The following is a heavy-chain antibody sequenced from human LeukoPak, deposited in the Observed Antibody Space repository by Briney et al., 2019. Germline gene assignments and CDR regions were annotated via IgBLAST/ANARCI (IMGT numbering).Heavy chain of an antibody. J-gene: IGHJ4*02. CDR2: IWYDGSNK. Sequence: GGSLRLSCAASGFTFSSYGMHGVRQAPGKGLEWVAVIWYDGSNKYYADSVKGRFTISRYNSKNTLYLQMNSLRAEDTAVYYCARDGERVSIAAAGTTFLDYWGQGTLVTVSS. CDR3: ARDGERVSIAAAGTTFLDY. V-gene: IGHV3-33*01. D-gene: IGHD6-13*01. CDR1: GFTFSSYG.